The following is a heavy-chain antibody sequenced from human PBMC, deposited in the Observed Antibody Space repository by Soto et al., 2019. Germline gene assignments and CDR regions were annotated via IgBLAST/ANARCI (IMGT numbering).Heavy chain of an antibody. J-gene: IGHJ4*02. D-gene: IGHD3-3*01. CDR3: AKDRRPVLRFLEWSQGFDY. CDR1: GFTFSSYW. Sequence: GGSLRLSCAASGFTFSSYWMSWVRQAPGKGLEWVSAIRDSGGGTYYADSVKGRFTISRDNSKNTLYLQMNSLRAEDTAVYFCAKDRRPVLRFLEWSQGFDYWGQGTLVTVSS. V-gene: IGHV3-23*01. CDR2: IRDSGGGT.